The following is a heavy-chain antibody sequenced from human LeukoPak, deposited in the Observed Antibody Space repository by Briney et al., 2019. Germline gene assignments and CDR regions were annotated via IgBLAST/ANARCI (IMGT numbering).Heavy chain of an antibody. CDR2: IYSGGST. D-gene: IGHD1-1*01. CDR3: ARDALWN. Sequence: GGSLRLSCAASGFTVSSNYMSWVRQAPGRGLEWVSLIYSGGSTYYADSVKGRFTISRDNSMNTLYLQMNSLRAEDTAVYYCARDALWNWGQGTLVTVSS. J-gene: IGHJ4*02. V-gene: IGHV3-53*01. CDR1: GFTVSSNY.